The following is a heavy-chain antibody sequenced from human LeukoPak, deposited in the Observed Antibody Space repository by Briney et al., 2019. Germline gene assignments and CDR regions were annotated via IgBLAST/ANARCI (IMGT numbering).Heavy chain of an antibody. CDR2: ISYDGNNK. CDR1: GFTFSSYA. CDR3: AKDQIMYSSGRNPFDY. J-gene: IGHJ4*02. V-gene: IGHV3-30-3*01. D-gene: IGHD6-19*01. Sequence: GGSLRLSCAASGFTFSSYAMHWVRQAPGKGLEWVAVISYDGNNKYYADSVKGRFTISRDNSKNTLYLQMNSLRAEDTAVYYCAKDQIMYSSGRNPFDYWGQATLVTVSS.